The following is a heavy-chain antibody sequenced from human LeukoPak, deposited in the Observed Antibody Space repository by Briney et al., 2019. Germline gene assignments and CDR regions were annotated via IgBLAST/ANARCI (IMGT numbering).Heavy chain of an antibody. Sequence: GGSLRLSCAASGFMFDESAMHWVRQTPGKGLEWVAGISWNSAFIEYADSVKGRFTISRDNAKNSLYLQMNSLRAEDTAVYYCARGLGYSGYADTGYYFDYWGQGTLVTVSS. J-gene: IGHJ4*02. V-gene: IGHV3-9*01. CDR3: ARGLGYSGYADTGYYFDY. CDR2: ISWNSAFI. CDR1: GFMFDESA. D-gene: IGHD5-12*01.